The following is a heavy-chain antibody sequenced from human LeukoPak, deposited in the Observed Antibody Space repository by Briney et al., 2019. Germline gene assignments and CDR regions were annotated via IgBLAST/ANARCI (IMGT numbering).Heavy chain of an antibody. D-gene: IGHD5-12*01. CDR1: GYTFTSYY. CDR2: INPNSGGT. J-gene: IGHJ6*02. V-gene: IGHV1-2*02. CDR3: ARVLYSGYDWHYYYYGMDV. Sequence: ASVKVSCKASGYTFTSYYMHWVRQAPGQGLEWMGWINPNSGGTNYAQKFQGRVTMTRDTSISTAYMELSRLRSDDTAVYYCARVLYSGYDWHYYYYGMDVWGQGTTVTVSS.